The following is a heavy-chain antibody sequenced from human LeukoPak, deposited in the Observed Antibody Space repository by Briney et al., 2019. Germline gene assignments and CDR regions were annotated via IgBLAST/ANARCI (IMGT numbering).Heavy chain of an antibody. Sequence: PGGSLRLSCAASGFTFSSYWMHWVRQAPGKGLVWVSRVNSDGSSTDYADSVKGRFTISRDNAKNTLYLQMNSLRADDTAVYYCTRDLPRVRYCSGGTCGHWGQGTLVTVSS. V-gene: IGHV3-74*01. CDR2: VNSDGSST. J-gene: IGHJ4*02. CDR3: TRDLPRVRYCSGGTCGH. CDR1: GFTFSSYW. D-gene: IGHD2-15*01.